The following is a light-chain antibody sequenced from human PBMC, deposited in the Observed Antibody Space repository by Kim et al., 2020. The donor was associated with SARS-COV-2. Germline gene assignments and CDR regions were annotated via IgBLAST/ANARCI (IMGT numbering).Light chain of an antibody. Sequence: ASVGDRVPISCRASQGISTYLAWYQQKPGQVPKLLIYAASTLQSGVPSRFSGSGSGTDFTLTISSLQPEDVATYYCQKYDSAPSTFGPGTKVDIK. V-gene: IGKV1-27*01. CDR2: AAS. J-gene: IGKJ3*01. CDR1: QGISTY. CDR3: QKYDSAPST.